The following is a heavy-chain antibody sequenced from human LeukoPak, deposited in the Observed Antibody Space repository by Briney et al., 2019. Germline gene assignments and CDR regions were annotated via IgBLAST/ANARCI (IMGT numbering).Heavy chain of an antibody. D-gene: IGHD1-1*01. CDR3: ARDLLERHPSYFDY. Sequence: ASVKVSCKASGYTFTGYYMHWVRQAPGQGLEWMGWISAYNGNTNYAQKLQGRVTMTTDTSTSTAYMELRSLRSDDTAVYYCARDLLERHPSYFDYWGQGTLVTVSS. J-gene: IGHJ4*02. CDR2: ISAYNGNT. V-gene: IGHV1-18*04. CDR1: GYTFTGYY.